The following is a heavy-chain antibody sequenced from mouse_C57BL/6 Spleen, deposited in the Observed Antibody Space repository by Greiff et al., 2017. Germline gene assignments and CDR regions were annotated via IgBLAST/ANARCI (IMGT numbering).Heavy chain of an antibody. D-gene: IGHD2-2*01. CDR2: FHPYNDDT. J-gene: IGHJ2*01. Sequence: SGAELVKPGASVKMSCKASGYTFTTYPIEWMKQNHGKSLEWIGNFHPYNDDTKYNEKFKGKATLTVEKSSSTVYLELSRLTSDDSAVYYCARGGYDGEDGSFFDYWGQGTTLTVSS. V-gene: IGHV1-47*01. CDR1: GYTFTTYP. CDR3: ARGGYDGEDGSFFDY.